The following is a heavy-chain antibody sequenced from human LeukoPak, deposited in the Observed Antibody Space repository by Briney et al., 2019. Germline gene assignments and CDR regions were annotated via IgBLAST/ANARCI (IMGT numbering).Heavy chain of an antibody. CDR3: ARGMDTFYFDY. D-gene: IGHD5-18*01. CDR1: GGSISSYY. Sequence: SETLSLTCTVSGGSISSYYWSWIRQPPGKELEWIGYVYYSGITTYNPSLKSRVTISVDTSKNQFSLKLSSVTAADTAVYYCARGMDTFYFDYWGQGTLVTVSS. CDR2: VYYSGIT. V-gene: IGHV4-59*01. J-gene: IGHJ4*02.